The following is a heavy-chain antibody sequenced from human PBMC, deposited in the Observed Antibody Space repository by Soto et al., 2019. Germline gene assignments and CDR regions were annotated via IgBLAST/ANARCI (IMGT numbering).Heavy chain of an antibody. Sequence: EVQLVESGGGLAKPGGSLRLSCTASGFTFSSYNMNWVRQAPGKGLEWVSFISSGGEYRFYADSVKGRFNISRDNAKNSVYLPLNSLTAEDTAVYYCTRDRQLVQDWFDPWGQGTLVTVSS. CDR1: GFTFSSYN. CDR3: TRDRQLVQDWFDP. CDR2: ISSGGEYR. D-gene: IGHD6-13*01. V-gene: IGHV3-21*01. J-gene: IGHJ5*02.